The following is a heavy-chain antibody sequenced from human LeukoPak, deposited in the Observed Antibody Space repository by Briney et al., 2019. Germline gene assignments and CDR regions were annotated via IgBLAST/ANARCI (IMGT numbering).Heavy chain of an antibody. CDR1: GGSISSGSYY. V-gene: IGHV4-61*02. D-gene: IGHD1-26*01. Sequence: PSETLSLTCTVSGGSISSGSYYWSWIRQPAGKGLEWIGRIYTSGSTNYNPSLKRRVTISVDTSKTQFSLKLSSVTAADTAVYYCARGYSGSYLFDYWGQGTLVTVS. CDR3: ARGYSGSYLFDY. J-gene: IGHJ4*02. CDR2: IYTSGST.